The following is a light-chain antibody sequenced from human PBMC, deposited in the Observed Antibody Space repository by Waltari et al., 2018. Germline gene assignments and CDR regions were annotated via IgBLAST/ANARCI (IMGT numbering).Light chain of an antibody. CDR2: EVT. CDR1: SNDVGAYNP. J-gene: IGLJ1*01. V-gene: IGLV2-11*01. CDR3: CSYAGSYTYV. Sequence: QSALTPPRSVSGSPGQSITISCPGSSNDVGAYNPVSWDQQHPGQAPKPLLDEVTERPPGVPDRFSGSTAGNTAALTISGRRAEDEAEFYGCSYAGSYTYVFGTGTTVTV.